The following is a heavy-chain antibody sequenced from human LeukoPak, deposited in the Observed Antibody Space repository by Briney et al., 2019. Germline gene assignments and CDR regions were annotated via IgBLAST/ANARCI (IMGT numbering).Heavy chain of an antibody. V-gene: IGHV3-30*04. Sequence: GSLRLLCSASGFNLRSLGYARVPPGPGQGAEGGAVISYDGSNKYYADSVKGRFTISRDNSKNTLYLQMNSLRAEDTAVYYCARDGSGYYWGYFDYWGQGTLVTVSS. CDR1: GFNLRSLG. CDR2: ISYDGSNK. D-gene: IGHD3-22*01. J-gene: IGHJ4*02. CDR3: ARDGSGYYWGYFDY.